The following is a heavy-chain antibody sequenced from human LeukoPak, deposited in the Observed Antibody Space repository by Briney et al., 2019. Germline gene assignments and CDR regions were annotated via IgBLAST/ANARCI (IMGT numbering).Heavy chain of an antibody. CDR2: INPNSGGT. V-gene: IGHV1-2*02. CDR3: ARGDFWSGYYGY. D-gene: IGHD3-3*01. CDR1: GYTITGYY. J-gene: IGHJ4*02. Sequence: ASVKVSCKASGYTITGYYMHWVRQAPGQGLEWMGWINPNSGGTNYAQKFQGRVTMTRDTSISTAYMELSRLRSDDTAVYYCARGDFWSGYYGYWGQGTLVTVSS.